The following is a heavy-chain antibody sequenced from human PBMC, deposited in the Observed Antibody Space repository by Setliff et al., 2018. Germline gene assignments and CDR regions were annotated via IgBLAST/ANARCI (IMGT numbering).Heavy chain of an antibody. CDR1: GFTFSSYS. V-gene: IGHV3-21*01. CDR3: AKGLYYDYVWGSYRPFDY. J-gene: IGHJ4*02. D-gene: IGHD3-16*02. CDR2: ISSSSSYI. Sequence: GSLRLSCAASGFTFSSYSMNWVRQAPGKGLEWVSSISSSSSYIYYADSVKGRFTISRDNAKNTLYLQMNSLRAEDTAVYYCAKGLYYDYVWGSYRPFDYWGQGTLVTVSS.